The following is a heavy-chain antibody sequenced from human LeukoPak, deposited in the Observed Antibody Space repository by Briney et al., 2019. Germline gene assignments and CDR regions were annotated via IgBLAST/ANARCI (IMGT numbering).Heavy chain of an antibody. Sequence: ASVKVSCKASGYTFTSYGISWVRQAPGQGLEWMGWISAYNGNTNYAQKLQGRVTMTTDTSTSTAYVELRSLRSDDTAVYYCARDHSSSWYYGAFDIWGQGTMVTVSS. CDR3: ARDHSSSWYYGAFDI. CDR2: ISAYNGNT. J-gene: IGHJ3*02. D-gene: IGHD6-13*01. V-gene: IGHV1-18*01. CDR1: GYTFTSYG.